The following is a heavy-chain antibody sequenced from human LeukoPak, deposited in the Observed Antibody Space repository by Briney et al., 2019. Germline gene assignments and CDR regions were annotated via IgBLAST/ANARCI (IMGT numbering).Heavy chain of an antibody. J-gene: IGHJ1*01. V-gene: IGHV3-23*01. D-gene: IGHD2-21*02. CDR1: GITFDSYA. CDR2: ISGSGGRT. CDR3: VKEKLAYCGGDCFGEYFQD. Sequence: GGSLRLSCAAAGITFDSYAMSWDRQAPGKGLEWISVISGSGGRTSYADSVKGRFIISRNNSKNTLHLQMHSLRAEDTAVYYCVKEKLAYCGGDCFGEYFQDWGQGTLFTVSS.